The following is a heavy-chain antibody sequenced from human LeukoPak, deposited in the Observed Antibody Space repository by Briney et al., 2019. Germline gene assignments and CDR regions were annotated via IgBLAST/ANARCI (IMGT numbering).Heavy chain of an antibody. CDR3: ARGPSIAARYDAFDI. CDR2: ISSSGNTI. J-gene: IGHJ3*02. V-gene: IGHV3-48*03. D-gene: IGHD6-6*01. Sequence: PGRSLRPSCAASEFTFTSYELNWVRQAPGKGLEWVSYISSSGNTISYADSVKGRFTISRDNAKNSLYLQVISLRAEDTAVYYCARGPSIAARYDAFDIWGQGTMVTVSS. CDR1: EFTFTSYE.